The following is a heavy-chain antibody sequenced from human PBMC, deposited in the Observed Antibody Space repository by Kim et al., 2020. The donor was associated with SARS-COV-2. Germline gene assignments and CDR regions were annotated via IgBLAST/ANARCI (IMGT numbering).Heavy chain of an antibody. CDR2: T. J-gene: IGHJ4*02. D-gene: IGHD6-19*01. V-gene: IGHV1-24*01. CDR3: GSSVAGALRY. Sequence: TIYAQKFQGRVTMTEDTSTDTAYMELSSLRSEDTAVYYCGSSVAGALRYWGQGTLVTVSS.